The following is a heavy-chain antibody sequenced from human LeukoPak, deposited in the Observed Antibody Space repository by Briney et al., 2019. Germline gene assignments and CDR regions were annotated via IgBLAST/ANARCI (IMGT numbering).Heavy chain of an antibody. CDR1: GFTFSSYG. CDR3: AEDTNYYDTSGPLVY. Sequence: GGSLRLSCAASGFTFSSYGMHWVRQAPGKGLEWVALISYDGSNKYYADSVKGRFTISRDNSKNTLYLQMNSLRAEDTAVYYCAEDTNYYDTSGPLVYWGQGTLVTVSS. V-gene: IGHV3-30*18. D-gene: IGHD3-22*01. CDR2: ISYDGSNK. J-gene: IGHJ4*02.